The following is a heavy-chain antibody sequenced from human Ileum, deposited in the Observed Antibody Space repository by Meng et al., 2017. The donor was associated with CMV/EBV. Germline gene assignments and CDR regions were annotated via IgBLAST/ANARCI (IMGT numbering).Heavy chain of an antibody. V-gene: IGHV3-23*01. CDR2: INGDSGTT. Sequence: EVKFWAPGGGVVQPGGSLRLSCAASGFTFNIYGMSWVRQAPGKGLEWVSLINGDSGTTYYADSVKGRFTVSRDNAKSTLYLQMNNLRVDDTATYYCVVLGSTTLPLESWGQGTLVTVSS. CDR1: GFTFNIYG. J-gene: IGHJ4*02. CDR3: VVLGSTTLPLES. D-gene: IGHD1-26*01.